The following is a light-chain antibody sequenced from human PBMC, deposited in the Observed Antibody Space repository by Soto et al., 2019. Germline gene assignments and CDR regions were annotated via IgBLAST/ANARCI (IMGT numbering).Light chain of an antibody. CDR1: QSISSW. CDR2: KAS. V-gene: IGKV1-5*03. Sequence: DIQMTQSPSTLSASVGDRVTITCRASQSISSWLAWYQQKPGKAPKLLIYKASSLESGVPSRFSGSGSGTDFTLTISSLQPDDFATYYCQQYISYSPRGLTFGGGTKVEIK. J-gene: IGKJ4*01. CDR3: QQYISYSPRGLT.